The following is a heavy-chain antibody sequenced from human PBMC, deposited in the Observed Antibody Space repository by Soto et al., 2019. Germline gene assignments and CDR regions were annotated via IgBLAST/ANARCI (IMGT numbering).Heavy chain of an antibody. D-gene: IGHD6-19*01. V-gene: IGHV3-30*18. CDR1: GFTFSSYG. CDR3: AKEKQWLSVGGSMDV. Sequence: QVQLVESGGGVVQPGRSLRLSCAASGFTFSSYGMHWVRQAPGKGLEWVAVISYDGSNKYYADSVKGRFTISRDNSKNTLYLQMNSLRAEDTAVYYCAKEKQWLSVGGSMDVW. CDR2: ISYDGSNK. J-gene: IGHJ6*01.